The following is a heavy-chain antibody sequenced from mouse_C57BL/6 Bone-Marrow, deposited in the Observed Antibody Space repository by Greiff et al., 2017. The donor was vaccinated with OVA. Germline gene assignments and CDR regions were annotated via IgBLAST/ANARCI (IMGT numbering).Heavy chain of an antibody. CDR2: ISNGGGST. CDR3: ASQEGD. Sequence: EVQVVESGGGLVQPGGSLKLSCAASGFTFSDYYMYWVRQTPEKRLEWVAYISNGGGSTYYPDTVKGRFTLTRDNAKNTLYLQMSRLKAEDTAMYYCASQEGDWGQGTLVTVSA. V-gene: IGHV5-12*01. J-gene: IGHJ3*01. CDR1: GFTFSDYY.